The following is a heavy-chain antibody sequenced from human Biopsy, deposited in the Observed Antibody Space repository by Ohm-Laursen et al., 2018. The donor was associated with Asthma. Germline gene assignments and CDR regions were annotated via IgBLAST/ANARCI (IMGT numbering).Heavy chain of an antibody. CDR1: GGSVSSGSYY. J-gene: IGHJ2*01. CDR2: ISYSGST. D-gene: IGHD2-15*01. V-gene: IGHV4-61*01. Sequence: SDTLSLTCPVSGGSVSSGSYYWSWIRQPPGKGLAWVSYISYSGSTDYNPSLKGRLTISMDTSKNQFSLKLSSVTAADTAVYYCARVPTTLRYFDLWGRGTLVTVSS. CDR3: ARVPTTLRYFDL.